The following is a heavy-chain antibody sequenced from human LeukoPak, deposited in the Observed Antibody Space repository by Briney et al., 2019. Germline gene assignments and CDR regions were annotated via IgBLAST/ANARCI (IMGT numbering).Heavy chain of an antibody. V-gene: IGHV7-4-1*02. J-gene: IGHJ3*02. D-gene: IGHD2-15*01. Sequence: ASVKVCCKASGYTFTSYAMNWVRQAPGQGLEWMGWINTNTGNPTYAQGFTGRFVFSLDTSVSTAYLQISSLKAEDTAVYYCAPNSQWSDDAFDIWGQGTMVTVSS. CDR3: APNSQWSDDAFDI. CDR2: INTNTGNP. CDR1: GYTFTSYA.